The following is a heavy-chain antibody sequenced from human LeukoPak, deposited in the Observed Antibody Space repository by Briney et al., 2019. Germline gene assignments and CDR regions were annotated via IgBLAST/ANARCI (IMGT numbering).Heavy chain of an antibody. CDR3: ARDQGLTAPPPYGLDV. J-gene: IGHJ6*02. D-gene: IGHD5-18*01. CDR2: IIPVLNIT. Sequence: SVKVSCKTSGGTFSSSAITWVRQAPGQGLEWMGRIIPVLNITSYAQKFQGRVTITADTSTSTVYMELSSLRSEETAVYYCARDQGLTAPPPYGLDVWGQGTTVTVSS. CDR1: GGTFSSSA. V-gene: IGHV1-69*04.